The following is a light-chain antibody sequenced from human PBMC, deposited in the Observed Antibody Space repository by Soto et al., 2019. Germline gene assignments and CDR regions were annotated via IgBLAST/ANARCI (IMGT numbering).Light chain of an antibody. CDR1: NIGRKS. J-gene: IGLJ1*01. Sequence: LTQPPSVSVAPGQTARISCGGNNIGRKSVHWYQQKPGRAPVVVVYDDSDRPSGIPERFSGANSGDTATLTISRVEAGDEADYYCHVWDSSSDHYIFGTGTKVTVL. CDR3: HVWDSSSDHYI. CDR2: DDS. V-gene: IGLV3-21*02.